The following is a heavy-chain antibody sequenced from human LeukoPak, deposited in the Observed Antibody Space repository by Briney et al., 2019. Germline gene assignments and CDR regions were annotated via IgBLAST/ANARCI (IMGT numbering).Heavy chain of an antibody. V-gene: IGHV4-61*01. D-gene: IGHD3-10*01. CDR1: GGSISSSSYY. J-gene: IGHJ2*01. CDR2: IYYSGST. CDR3: ARDYYGSGSLRYFDL. Sequence: SETLSLTCTVSGGSISSSSYYWTWIRQPPGKGLEWIGYIYYSGSTKYNPSLKSRVTMSVDTSKNRFSLKLSSVTAADTAVYYCARDYYGSGSLRYFDLWGRGTLVTVSS.